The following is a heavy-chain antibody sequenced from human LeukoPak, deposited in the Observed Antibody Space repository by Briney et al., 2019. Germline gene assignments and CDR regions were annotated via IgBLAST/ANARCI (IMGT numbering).Heavy chain of an antibody. J-gene: IGHJ6*03. CDR3: ARNCGGNDDYYYMDV. Sequence: ASVKVSCKASGYTFTSYDINWVRQATGQGLEWMGWMNPNSGNTGYTQTFQGRVTMTRNTSITTAYMELSSLRSEDTAVYYCARNCGGNDDYYYMDVWGKGTTVTVSS. CDR2: MNPNSGNT. D-gene: IGHD4-23*01. CDR1: GYTFTSYD. V-gene: IGHV1-8*01.